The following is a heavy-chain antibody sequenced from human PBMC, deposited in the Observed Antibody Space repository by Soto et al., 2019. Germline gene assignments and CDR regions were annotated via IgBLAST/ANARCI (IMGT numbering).Heavy chain of an antibody. CDR1: GFTFSTFW. CDR2: IRRDGVQT. J-gene: IGHJ3*01. D-gene: IGHD3-16*02. CDR3: ARDLSPSREFFYEAFAV. V-gene: IGHV3-7*05. Sequence: EEQLVESGGGLVQVGGSLRLSCAASGFTFSTFWMTWLRQAPGKGLEWVANIRRDGVQTHYGDSMEGRFTVTRDNAKNSLYLQLNSLRPEDTAMYYCARDLSPSREFFYEAFAVWGQGTFVTVSS.